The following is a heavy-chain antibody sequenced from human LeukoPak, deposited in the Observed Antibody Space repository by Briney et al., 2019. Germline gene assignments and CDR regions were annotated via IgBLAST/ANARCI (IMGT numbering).Heavy chain of an antibody. D-gene: IGHD3-16*01. CDR3: ARNRSEPLGNGGSFDS. CDR2: IYNSGST. Sequence: SETLSLTCAVPGYSISSGDYWGWIRQPPGKGLEWIGSIYNSGSTYYNPSLKSRVTISVDTSKRQFSLTLSSVTAADTAVYYCARNRSEPLGNGGSFDSWGQGTLVTVSS. V-gene: IGHV4-38-2*01. J-gene: IGHJ4*02. CDR1: GYSISSGDY.